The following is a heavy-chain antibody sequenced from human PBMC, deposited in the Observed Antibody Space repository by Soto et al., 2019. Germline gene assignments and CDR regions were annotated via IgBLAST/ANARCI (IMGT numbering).Heavy chain of an antibody. J-gene: IGHJ4*02. Sequence: QLQLQESRSGLVKPSQTLSLTCAVSGGSISSGGYSWSWIRQPPGKGLEWIGYIYHSGSTYYNPSLKTRVTIPVDGSKNQFPLKLSSVTAADTAVYYCARGIGGIYHLVFDYGGQGTLVTVSS. CDR1: GGSISSGGYS. CDR3: ARGIGGIYHLVFDY. D-gene: IGHD1-26*01. V-gene: IGHV4-30-2*01. CDR2: IYHSGST.